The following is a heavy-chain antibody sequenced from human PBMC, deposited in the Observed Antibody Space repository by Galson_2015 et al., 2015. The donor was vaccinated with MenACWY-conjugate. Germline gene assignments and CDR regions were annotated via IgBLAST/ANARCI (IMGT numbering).Heavy chain of an antibody. CDR1: GFTFRQYA. CDR3: AKDVYMDV. V-gene: IGHV3-23*01. Sequence: SLRLSCAVSGFTFRQYAMSWGRPAPGTGLEWVAIISDSGAATHYIDSVKGRFTISRDNSKNTLYLQMSRLRAEDTALYYCAKDVYMDVWGKGTTVSVSS. CDR2: ISDSGAAT. J-gene: IGHJ6*03.